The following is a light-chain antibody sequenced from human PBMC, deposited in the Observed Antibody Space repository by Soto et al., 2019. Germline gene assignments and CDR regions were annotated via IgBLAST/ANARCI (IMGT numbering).Light chain of an antibody. J-gene: IGKJ1*01. CDR1: QSISDR. V-gene: IGKV1-5*03. CDR2: KAS. CDR3: PHSKTYSPWT. Sequence: DIHMTHSPPTLSSSVWDILSITCLASQSISDRLAWYQQKPGKAPKLLMYKASTLASGVPSRFGGSGSGTEFTLTISSLHPDDFATYYCPHSKTYSPWTFGQGTKVDI.